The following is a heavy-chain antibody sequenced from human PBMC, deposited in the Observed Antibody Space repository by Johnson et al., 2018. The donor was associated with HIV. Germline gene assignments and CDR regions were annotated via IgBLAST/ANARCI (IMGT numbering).Heavy chain of an antibody. D-gene: IGHD3-10*01. CDR2: IYSGGRT. CDR1: GFTVSSNY. Sequence: VQLVESGGGLVQPGGSLRLSCAVSGFTVSSNYMRWVRQAPGKGLEWVSVIYSGGRTYYADSVKGRFTISRDNSKNTLYLQMNSLRAEDTAVYFCARELYFYGSGSYYDIWGQGTMVTVSS. J-gene: IGHJ3*02. CDR3: ARELYFYGSGSYYDI. V-gene: IGHV3-66*01.